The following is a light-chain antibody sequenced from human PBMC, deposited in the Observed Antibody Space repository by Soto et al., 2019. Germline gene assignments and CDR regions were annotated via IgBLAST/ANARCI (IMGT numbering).Light chain of an antibody. Sequence: QSALTQPASVAGSPGQSITISCTGTSSDVGAYNYVSCYQQQSGKAPKLIIHEVTNRPSGVSNRFSGSKSGNTASLTISGLQAEDEADYYCSSFTTSRAYVFGIGTKVTVL. CDR2: EVT. V-gene: IGLV2-14*01. CDR1: SSDVGAYNY. CDR3: SSFTTSRAYV. J-gene: IGLJ1*01.